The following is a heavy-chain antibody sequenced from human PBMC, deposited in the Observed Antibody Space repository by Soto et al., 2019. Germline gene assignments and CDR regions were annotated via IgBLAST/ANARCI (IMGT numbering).Heavy chain of an antibody. Sequence: LSLTCTVSGGSISSGGYYWSWIRQHPGKGLEWIGYIYYSGSTYYNPSLKSRVTISVDTSKNQFSLKLSSVTAADTAVYYCAGGDYGDYKIFDYWGQGTLVTVSS. J-gene: IGHJ4*02. CDR3: AGGDYGDYKIFDY. CDR2: IYYSGST. CDR1: GGSISSGGYY. D-gene: IGHD4-17*01. V-gene: IGHV4-31*03.